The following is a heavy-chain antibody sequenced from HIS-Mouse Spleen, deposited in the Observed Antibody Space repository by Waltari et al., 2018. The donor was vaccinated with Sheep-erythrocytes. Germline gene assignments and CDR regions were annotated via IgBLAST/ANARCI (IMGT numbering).Heavy chain of an antibody. CDR1: GCSISSSSYY. D-gene: IGHD3-22*01. Sequence: QLQLQESGPGLVKPSETLSLTCTVSGCSISSSSYYWGWIRQPPGKGLEWSGSMYYSGGPYYTPSLKSRVTISVDTSKNQFSLKLSSVTAADTAVYYCARLYYYDSSGYYFDYWGQGTLVTVSS. V-gene: IGHV4-39*01. J-gene: IGHJ4*02. CDR3: ARLYYYDSSGYYFDY. CDR2: MYYSGGP.